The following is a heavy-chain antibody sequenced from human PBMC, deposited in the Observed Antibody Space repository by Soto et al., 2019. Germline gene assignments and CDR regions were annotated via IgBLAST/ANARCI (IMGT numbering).Heavy chain of an antibody. D-gene: IGHD3-3*01. CDR2: IWYDGSNK. CDR3: ARDSSAVDYEVWSGPLDDACDI. Sequence: QVQLVESGGGVVQPGRSLRLSCAASGFTFSSYGMHWVRQAPGKGLEWVAVIWYDGSNKYYADSVKGRFTISRDNSKNTPYLQMHSLRAEDPAVYYCARDSSAVDYEVWSGPLDDACDIWGQGTMVTVSS. J-gene: IGHJ3*02. V-gene: IGHV3-33*01. CDR1: GFTFSSYG.